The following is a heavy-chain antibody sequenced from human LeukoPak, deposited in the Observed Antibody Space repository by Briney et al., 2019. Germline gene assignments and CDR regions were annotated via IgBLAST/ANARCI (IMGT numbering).Heavy chain of an antibody. CDR3: ARGSDGWYVDY. Sequence: GGSLRLSCAGSGFTFSSHGMHWVRQAPGKGLVWVSRIYTDGGRTTYADSVEGRVTISRDNARNTLYLQMNSLRAEDTAVYYCARGSDGWYVDYWGQGTLVTVSS. V-gene: IGHV3-74*01. CDR1: GFTFSSHG. CDR2: IYTDGGRT. J-gene: IGHJ4*02. D-gene: IGHD5-24*01.